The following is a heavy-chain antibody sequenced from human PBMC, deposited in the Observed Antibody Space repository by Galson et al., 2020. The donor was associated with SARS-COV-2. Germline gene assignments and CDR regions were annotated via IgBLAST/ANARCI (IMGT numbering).Heavy chain of an antibody. CDR3: ARCILTGYYSPSFFDY. J-gene: IGHJ4*02. D-gene: IGHD3-9*01. V-gene: IGHV4-34*01. CDR1: GGSFSGYY. Sequence: SETLSLTCAVYGGSFSGYYWSWIRQPPGKGLEWIGEINHSGSTNYNPSLKSRVTISVDTSKNQFSLKLSSVTAADTAVYYCARCILTGYYSPSFFDYWGQGTLVTVSS. CDR2: INHSGST.